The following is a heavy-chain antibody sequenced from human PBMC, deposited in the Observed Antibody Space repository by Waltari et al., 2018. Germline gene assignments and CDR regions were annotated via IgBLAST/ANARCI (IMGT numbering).Heavy chain of an antibody. CDR3: TRQGDY. Sequence: EVQLVESGGGLVQPGGSLKLSCAASGFTFSGSAMHWVGQASGKGLEWVGRIRSKANSYATAYAASVKGRFTISRDDSKNTAYLQMNSLKTEDTAVYYCTRQGDYWGQGTLVTVSS. CDR2: IRSKANSYAT. J-gene: IGHJ4*02. CDR1: GFTFSGSA. V-gene: IGHV3-73*01.